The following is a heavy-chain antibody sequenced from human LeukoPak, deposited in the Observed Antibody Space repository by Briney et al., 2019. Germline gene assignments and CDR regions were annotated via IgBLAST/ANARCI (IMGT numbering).Heavy chain of an antibody. V-gene: IGHV3-15*01. CDR1: GFTFSVAA. J-gene: IGHJ6*02. CDR3: TTVLRFLPNV. Sequence: GGSLRLSCAASGFTFSVAAMTWVRQAPGKGLEWVGRIRSKADGGTIDYAAPVEGRFTISRDDSKNMLFLQMNSLKTEDTAVYYCTTVLRFLPNVWGQGTTVTVSS. CDR2: IRSKADGGTI. D-gene: IGHD3-3*01.